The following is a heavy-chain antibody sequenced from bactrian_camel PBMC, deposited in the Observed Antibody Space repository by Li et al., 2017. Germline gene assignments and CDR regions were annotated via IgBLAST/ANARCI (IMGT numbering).Heavy chain of an antibody. CDR1: GFTCGHYY. CDR2: VHSDGTTE. V-gene: IGHV3-2*01. J-gene: IGHJ4*01. Sequence: LVESGGGLVQPGGSLTLSCVASGFTCGHYYMNWVRQAPGKGLEWVSRVHSDGTTEYYADSVKGRFTISQDNDKKVSLQMNSLKPEDTAKYYRAIDQRAIYGGSWCSLGADFNFRGQGTQVTVS. D-gene: IGHD6*01. CDR3: AIDQRAIYGGSWCSLGADFNF.